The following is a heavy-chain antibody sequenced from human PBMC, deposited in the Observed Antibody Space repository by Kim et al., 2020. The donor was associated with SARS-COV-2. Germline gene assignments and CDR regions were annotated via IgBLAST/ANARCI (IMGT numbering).Heavy chain of an antibody. Sequence: YAQGFTGRFVFSLDTSVSTAYLQISSLKAEDTAVYYCARPSGSYPGDFDYWGQGTLVTVSS. CDR3: ARPSGSYPGDFDY. D-gene: IGHD1-26*01. J-gene: IGHJ4*02. V-gene: IGHV7-4-1*02.